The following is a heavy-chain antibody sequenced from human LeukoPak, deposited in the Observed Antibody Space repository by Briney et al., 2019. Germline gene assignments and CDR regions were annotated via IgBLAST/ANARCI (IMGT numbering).Heavy chain of an antibody. Sequence: GGSLEISLKGSGSRFTSYWIGWVRPMPGKGVGWVGIIYHGDSDNRYSPSFQRQLTISADKSISTAYLQCSSLKASDTAMYYCARQRGSGYDSSGYYYYMDVWGKGTTVTISS. CDR3: ARQRGSGYDSSGYYYYMDV. CDR2: IYHGDSDN. V-gene: IGHV5-51*01. J-gene: IGHJ6*03. D-gene: IGHD5-12*01. CDR1: GSRFTSYW.